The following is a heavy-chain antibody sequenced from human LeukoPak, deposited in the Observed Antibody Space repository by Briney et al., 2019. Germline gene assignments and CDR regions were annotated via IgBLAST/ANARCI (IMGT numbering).Heavy chain of an antibody. V-gene: IGHV4-59*08. Sequence: SETLSLTCAVYGGSFSGYYWSWIRQPPGKGLEWIGYIYYSGSTNYNPSLKSRVTISVDTSKNQFSLKLSSVTAADTAVYYCARRSDYWDYWGQGTLVTVSS. CDR1: GGSFSGYY. CDR3: ARRSDYWDY. CDR2: IYYSGST. J-gene: IGHJ4*02.